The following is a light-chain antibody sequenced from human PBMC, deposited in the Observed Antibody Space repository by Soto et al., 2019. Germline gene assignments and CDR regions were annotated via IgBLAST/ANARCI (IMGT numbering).Light chain of an antibody. Sequence: QSVLTQPRPVSGSPGQSVTISCSGTSSDVGGYKYVSWYQHHPGKAPKLIIFDVTRRPSGVPDRLSGSKSGNTASLTISGLQVDDEADYYCCSFAGTAWVFGGGTKLTVL. V-gene: IGLV2-11*01. CDR2: DVT. CDR3: CSFAGTAWV. J-gene: IGLJ3*02. CDR1: SSDVGGYKY.